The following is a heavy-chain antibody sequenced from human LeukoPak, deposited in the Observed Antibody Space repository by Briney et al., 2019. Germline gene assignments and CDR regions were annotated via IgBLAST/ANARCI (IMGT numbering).Heavy chain of an antibody. V-gene: IGHV3-11*01. CDR1: GFTFSDYY. Sequence: GGSLRLSCAASGFTFSDYYMSWIRQAPGKGLEWVSYISSSGSTIYYADSVKGRFTISRDNSKNTLYLQMNSLRAEGTAVYYCAKCKYQLLSDYWGQGTLVTVSS. J-gene: IGHJ4*02. CDR2: ISSSGSTI. CDR3: AKCKYQLLSDY. D-gene: IGHD2-2*01.